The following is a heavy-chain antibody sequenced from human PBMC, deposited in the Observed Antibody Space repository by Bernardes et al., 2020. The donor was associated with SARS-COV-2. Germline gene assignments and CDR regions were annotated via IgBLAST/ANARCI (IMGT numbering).Heavy chain of an antibody. J-gene: IGHJ4*02. Sequence: GRSLRLSCVGSGFVFGSFAMTWVRQAPGKGLEWVAGLRGTGDFPTYADSVNGRFTISRDNSKNTLYLEMNRLRAEDTAIYYCAKGKFDFSYGGGGDYWGQGGLVT. V-gene: IGHV3-23*01. D-gene: IGHD2-15*01. CDR2: LRGTGDFP. CDR3: AKGKFDFSYGGGGDY. CDR1: GFVFGSFA.